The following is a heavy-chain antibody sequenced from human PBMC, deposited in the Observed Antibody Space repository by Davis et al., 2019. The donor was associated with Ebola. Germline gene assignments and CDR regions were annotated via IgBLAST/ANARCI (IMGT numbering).Heavy chain of an antibody. CDR2: ISYDGSNK. Sequence: GESLKISCAASGFTFSSYAMHWVRQAPGKGLEWVAVISYDGSNKYYADSVKGRFTISRDNSKNTLYLQMNSLRAEDTAVYYCARAGGYRLAYYYGMDVWGQGTTVTVSS. D-gene: IGHD6-25*01. J-gene: IGHJ6*02. CDR1: GFTFSSYA. V-gene: IGHV3-30-3*01. CDR3: ARAGGYRLAYYYGMDV.